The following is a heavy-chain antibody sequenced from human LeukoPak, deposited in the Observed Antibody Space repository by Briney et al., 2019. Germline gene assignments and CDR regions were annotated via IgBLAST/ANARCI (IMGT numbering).Heavy chain of an antibody. J-gene: IGHJ6*03. V-gene: IGHV3-33*01. CDR1: GFTFSGYG. CDR2: IWYDGSNK. Sequence: PGGSLRLSFAGSGFTFSGYGMHWVRQAPGKGLEWVAVIWYDGSNKYYADSMKGRFTISRDNSKNTLYLQMNSLRAEDTAVYYCARDRAYYYYMDVWGKGTTVTVSS. CDR3: ARDRAYYYYMDV.